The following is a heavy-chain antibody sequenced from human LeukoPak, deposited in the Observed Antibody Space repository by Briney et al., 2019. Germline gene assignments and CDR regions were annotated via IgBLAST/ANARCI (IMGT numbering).Heavy chain of an antibody. D-gene: IGHD5-18*01. V-gene: IGHV3-74*01. CDR1: GFTFSSYW. J-gene: IGHJ4*02. Sequence: PGGSLRLSCAASGFTFSSYWMHWVRHVPGKGLFWVSRIISDASSTLYADSVKGRFTISRDNAKNTLYLQMNSLTVEDTGVYYCAKDPHRLRVDTVLYWGQGTLVTVSS. CDR2: IISDASST. CDR3: AKDPHRLRVDTVLY.